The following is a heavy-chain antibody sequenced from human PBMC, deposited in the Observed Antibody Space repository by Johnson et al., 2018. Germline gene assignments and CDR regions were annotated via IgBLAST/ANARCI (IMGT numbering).Heavy chain of an antibody. CDR2: IYSGGTT. V-gene: IGHV3-53*01. CDR1: GFTVSSNY. CDR3: AKWEDLKGAFDI. Sequence: VQLVESGGGLIQPGESLRLACAASGFTVSSNYMSWVRQAPGKGLEWVSGIYSGGTTYYADSVKGRVTISRDSSKNTLYLQMNSLRAEDTAVYYCAKWEDLKGAFDIWGQGTTVTVSS. D-gene: IGHD1-26*01. J-gene: IGHJ6*02.